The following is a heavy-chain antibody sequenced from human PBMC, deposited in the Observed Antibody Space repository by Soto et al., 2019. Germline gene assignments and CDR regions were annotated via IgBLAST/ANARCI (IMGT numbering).Heavy chain of an antibody. D-gene: IGHD3-10*01. Sequence: QVQLVQSGGEVKKPGASVKVSCKASAYTFTNYGISWVRQAPGQGLEWMGWISAYNGNINYAQKFRGRVTMTTDTSTSSAYLEVRSLRSDDTAVYYCARAAGRFGELFWFDPWGQGTLVSVSS. CDR2: ISAYNGNI. CDR1: AYTFTNYG. J-gene: IGHJ5*02. V-gene: IGHV1-18*01. CDR3: ARAAGRFGELFWFDP.